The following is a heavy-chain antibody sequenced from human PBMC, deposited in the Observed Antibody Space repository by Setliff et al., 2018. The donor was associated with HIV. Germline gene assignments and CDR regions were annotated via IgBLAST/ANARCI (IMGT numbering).Heavy chain of an antibody. CDR2: ISHSGSS. CDR3: ARDLHSGSWGDAFDI. J-gene: IGHJ3*02. D-gene: IGHD1-26*01. CDR1: GFSLSNARMG. Sequence: SGPTLVNPTETLTLTCTVSGFSLSNARMGVSWIRQSPGKGLEWIGEISHSGSSNYSPSLESRLTISVDTSKNQVSLKLNSVTAADSAVYYCARDLHSGSWGDAFDIWGQGTKVTVSS. V-gene: IGHV4-39*07.